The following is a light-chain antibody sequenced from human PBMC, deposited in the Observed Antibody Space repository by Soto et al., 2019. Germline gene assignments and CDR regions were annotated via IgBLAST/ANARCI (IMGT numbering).Light chain of an antibody. CDR2: GAS. CDR3: QQSYSTPRT. CDR1: QSISTY. Sequence: DLQMTQSPSSLSASVGDRVTITCRASQSISTYLNWYQQKPGKAPKLLIYGASSLQSGVPSRFSGRGSGTDCTLTISSLQPEDFATYYCQQSYSTPRTFGQGTKVEIK. J-gene: IGKJ1*01. V-gene: IGKV1-39*01.